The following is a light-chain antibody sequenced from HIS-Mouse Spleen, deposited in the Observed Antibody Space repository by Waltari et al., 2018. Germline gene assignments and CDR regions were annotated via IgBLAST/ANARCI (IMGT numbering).Light chain of an antibody. J-gene: IGLJ2*01. CDR2: EDS. CDR3: YSTDSSGNHKEV. CDR1: ALPNKY. V-gene: IGLV3-10*01. Sequence: SYELTQPPSVSVSPGQTARITCSGDALPNKYAYWYQQKSGQAPVLVIYEDSKRPSGIPERFSGSSSGTMATLTISGAQVEDEADYYCYSTDSSGNHKEVFGGGTKLTVL.